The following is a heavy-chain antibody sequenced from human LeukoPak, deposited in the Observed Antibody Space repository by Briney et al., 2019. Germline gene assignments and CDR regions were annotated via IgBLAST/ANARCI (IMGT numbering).Heavy chain of an antibody. CDR1: GFTFTSYG. J-gene: IGHJ4*02. CDR2: IRYDGSKK. CDR3: AKFGGGSSGWYREFDY. D-gene: IGHD6-19*01. V-gene: IGHV3-30*02. Sequence: GGSLRLSCAASGFTFTSYGIHWVRQAPGKGLEWVAFIRYDGSKKYYADSVKGRFTISRDNSKNTLYLQMNSLRAEDTAVYYCAKFGGGSSGWYREFDYWGQGTLVTVSS.